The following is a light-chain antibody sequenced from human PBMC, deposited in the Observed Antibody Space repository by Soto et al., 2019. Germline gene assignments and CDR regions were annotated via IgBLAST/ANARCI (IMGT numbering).Light chain of an antibody. V-gene: IGKV3-20*01. CDR3: QQYGSSPRFT. CDR2: GAS. J-gene: IGKJ3*01. Sequence: EIVLTQSPGTLSLSPGERATLSCRASQSVSSSYLAWYQQRPGQAPRLLMYGASNRATGIPDRFSASGSGTDFTLTISRLEPDDFAVYYCQQYGSSPRFTFGPGTKVDIK. CDR1: QSVSSSY.